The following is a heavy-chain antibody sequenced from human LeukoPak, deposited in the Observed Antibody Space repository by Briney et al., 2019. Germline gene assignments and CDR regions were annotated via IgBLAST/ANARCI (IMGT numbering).Heavy chain of an antibody. Sequence: GGSLRLSCAASGFTFSSYAMHWVRQAPGKGLEWVAVISYDGSNKYYADSVKGRFTISRDNAKNSLYLQMNSLRAEDTAVYYCARVGPWVNPDYYYYYMDVWGKGSTVTVSS. J-gene: IGHJ6*03. D-gene: IGHD1-14*01. CDR3: ARVGPWVNPDYYYYYMDV. CDR1: GFTFSSYA. V-gene: IGHV3-30*07. CDR2: ISYDGSNK.